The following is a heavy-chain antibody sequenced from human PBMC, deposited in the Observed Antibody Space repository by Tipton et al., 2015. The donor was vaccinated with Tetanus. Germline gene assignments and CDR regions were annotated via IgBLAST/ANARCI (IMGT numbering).Heavy chain of an antibody. D-gene: IGHD4-17*01. CDR1: GFSFSTYN. CDR2: IWYDGTTK. V-gene: IGHV3-33*01. J-gene: IGHJ1*01. CDR3: ARETSLTTSY. Sequence: RSLRLSCVASGFSFSTYNFHWIRQAPGKGLEWVAVIWYDGTTKFYADSVKGRVTISRDNSKNTLFLQMNSLRAEDTAVYYCARETSLTTSYWGQGTLVTVSS.